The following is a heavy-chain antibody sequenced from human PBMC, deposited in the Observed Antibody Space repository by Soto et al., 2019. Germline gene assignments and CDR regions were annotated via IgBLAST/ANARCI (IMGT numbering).Heavy chain of an antibody. J-gene: IGHJ4*02. CDR2: INSDGSST. CDR3: ARGRIAVAGFDY. Sequence: EVQLVESGGGLVQPGGSLRLSCAASGFTFSSYWMHWVRQAPGKGLVWVSRINSDGSSTSYADSVKGRFTISRANAKNTLYLHMNSQSAEATAVYYCARGRIAVAGFDYWGQGTLVTVSS. D-gene: IGHD6-19*01. V-gene: IGHV3-74*01. CDR1: GFTFSSYW.